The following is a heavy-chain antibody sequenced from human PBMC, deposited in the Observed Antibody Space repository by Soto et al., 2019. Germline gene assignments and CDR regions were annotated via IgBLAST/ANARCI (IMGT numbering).Heavy chain of an antibody. CDR2: IYYSGST. V-gene: IGHV4-31*03. D-gene: IGHD3-10*01. Sequence: SETLSLTCTVSGGSISSGGYYWSWIRQHPGKGLEWIGYIYYSGSTYYNPSLKSRVTISVDTSKNQFSLKLSSVTAADTAVYYCARVEGIFCFYCGSGHASDYYGTDVWGQGTTVTVSS. J-gene: IGHJ6*02. CDR3: ARVEGIFCFYCGSGHASDYYGTDV. CDR1: GGSISSGGYY.